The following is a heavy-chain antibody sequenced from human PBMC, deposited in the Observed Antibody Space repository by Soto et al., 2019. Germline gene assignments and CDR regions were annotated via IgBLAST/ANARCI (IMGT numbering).Heavy chain of an antibody. V-gene: IGHV4-30-4*01. D-gene: IGHD1-1*01. CDR1: GGSISSGDYS. J-gene: IGHJ4*02. CDR3: ASQRSNRYTWMLY. CDR2: IYYNGTT. Sequence: SETLSLTCTVSGGSISSGDYSWSWIRQPPGKGLKWIGDIYYNGTTYYNPSLKSRVTISVDKSNNQFSLKLSSVTAADTAVYYCASQRSNRYTWMLYWGPGIQVTVSS.